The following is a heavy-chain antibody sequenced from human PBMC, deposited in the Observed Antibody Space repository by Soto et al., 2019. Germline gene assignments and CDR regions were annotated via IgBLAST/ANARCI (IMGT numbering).Heavy chain of an antibody. CDR2: IYYSGST. Sequence: SATLSLTCTVSGDSISSSSYYWGWIRQPPGKGLEWIGSIYYSGSTYYNPSLKSRVTIAVDTSKNQFSLKQSSVTAAYTAVYWCMSERPYREVLPFDYWGQGTLVTVSS. CDR3: MSERPYREVLPFDY. CDR1: GDSISSSSYY. J-gene: IGHJ4*02. D-gene: IGHD3-10*01. V-gene: IGHV4-39*03.